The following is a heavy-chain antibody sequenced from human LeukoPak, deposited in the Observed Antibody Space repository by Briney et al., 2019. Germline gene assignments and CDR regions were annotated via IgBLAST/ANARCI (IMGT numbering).Heavy chain of an antibody. CDR2: IYYSGST. Sequence: PSETLSLTCTASGGSISSSSYYWGWIRQPPGKGLEWIGSIYYSGSTYYNPSLKSRVTISVDTSKNQFSLKLSSVTAADTAVYYCARQFYTAIVLFWFDPWGLGALVTVSS. V-gene: IGHV4-39*07. CDR3: ARQFYTAIVLFWFDP. CDR1: GGSISSSSYY. D-gene: IGHD5-18*01. J-gene: IGHJ5*02.